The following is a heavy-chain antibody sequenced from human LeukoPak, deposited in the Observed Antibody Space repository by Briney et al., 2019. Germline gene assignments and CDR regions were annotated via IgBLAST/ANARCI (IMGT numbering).Heavy chain of an antibody. J-gene: IGHJ4*02. CDR2: ISDGGGNT. V-gene: IGHV3-23*01. CDR1: GFTFSNYA. CDR3: AKGDTGVIRRYYLDS. Sequence: GGSLRLSCAASGFTFSNYAMNWVRQAPGKGLEWVSAISDGGGNTYYADSVKGRFTISRDNSKNTLNLQMDSLRVEDTAVYYCAKGDTGVIRRYYLDSWGQGTLVTVSS. D-gene: IGHD5-18*01.